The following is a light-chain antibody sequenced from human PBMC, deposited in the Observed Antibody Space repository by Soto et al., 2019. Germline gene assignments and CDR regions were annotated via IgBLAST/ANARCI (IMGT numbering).Light chain of an antibody. J-gene: IGKJ5*01. CDR3: QQYNSYPST. Sequence: DIPMTQSPSTLSASVGDRGTITCRASQSISSWLAWYQQKPGKAPKLLIYKASSLESGVPSRFSGSGSGTEFPLTISSLQPDDFATYCCQQYNSYPSTFGQGTRLEIK. CDR2: KAS. CDR1: QSISSW. V-gene: IGKV1-5*03.